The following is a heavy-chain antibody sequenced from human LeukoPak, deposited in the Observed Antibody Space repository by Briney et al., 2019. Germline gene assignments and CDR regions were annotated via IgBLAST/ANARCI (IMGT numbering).Heavy chain of an antibody. CDR2: IDPSDSYT. Sequence: GASLNISCKSSGYGFTSYWISWARPMPGKGMEWMGRIDPSDSYTNYSPSFQGHVTISADKSMTTAYLQWTSLKASDTAMYYCARQLTGYAPQEWGQGTLVTVSS. CDR3: ARQLTGYAPQE. CDR1: GYGFTSYW. J-gene: IGHJ1*01. D-gene: IGHD1-1*01. V-gene: IGHV5-10-1*01.